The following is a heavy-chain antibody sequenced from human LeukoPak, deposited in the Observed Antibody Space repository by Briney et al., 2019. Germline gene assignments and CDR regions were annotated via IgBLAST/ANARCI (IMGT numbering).Heavy chain of an antibody. CDR2: ISGSSSAV. CDR3: ARGSLLWFGELPFDP. V-gene: IGHV3-48*02. Sequence: GGSLRLSCAPSGFTFSVYSMNWVRQAPGKGLEWVSYISGSSSAVDYADSVKGRLTISRDNAKNSLFLQMNSLRDEDTAVYYCARGSLLWFGELPFDPWGQGTLVTVSS. J-gene: IGHJ5*02. D-gene: IGHD3-10*01. CDR1: GFTFSVYS.